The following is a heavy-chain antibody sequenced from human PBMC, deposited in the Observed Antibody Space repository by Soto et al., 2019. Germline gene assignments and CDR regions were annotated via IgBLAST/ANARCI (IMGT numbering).Heavy chain of an antibody. CDR2: IYYSGST. V-gene: IGHV4-61*01. Sequence: SETLSLTCTVSGGSVSSGSYYWSWIRQPPGKGLEWIGYIYYSGSTNYNPSLKSRVTISVDTSKNQFSLKLSSVTAADTAVYYCARVRITGTIFDYWGQGPLVTVSS. CDR3: ARVRITGTIFDY. J-gene: IGHJ4*02. CDR1: GGSVSSGSYY. D-gene: IGHD1-20*01.